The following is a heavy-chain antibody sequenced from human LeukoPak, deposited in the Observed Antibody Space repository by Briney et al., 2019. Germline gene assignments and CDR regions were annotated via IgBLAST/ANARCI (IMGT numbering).Heavy chain of an antibody. V-gene: IGHV1-18*01. CDR3: ARGHTADDAFDI. J-gene: IGHJ3*02. CDR1: GYTFSTYG. Sequence: ASVKVSCKASGYTFSTYGISWVRQAPGHGLEWMGWISAYNGKTNYTQEFQGRVTMTTDISTSTAYMELRSLRYDDTAVYYCARGHTADDAFDIWGQGTMVTVSS. CDR2: ISAYNGKT.